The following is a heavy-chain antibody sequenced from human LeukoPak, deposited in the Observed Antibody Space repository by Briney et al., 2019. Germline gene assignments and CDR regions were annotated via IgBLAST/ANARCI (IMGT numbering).Heavy chain of an antibody. D-gene: IGHD1-7*01. CDR3: ATYWNLQAYSAFDI. CDR2: IYHSGST. CDR1: GGSISSGGYY. V-gene: IGHV4-30-2*01. J-gene: IGHJ3*02. Sequence: SETLSLTCTVSGGSISSGGYYWSWIRQPPGKGLEWIGYIYHSGSTYYNPSLKSRVTMSVDRSKNQFSLRLSSVTAADTAVYYCATYWNLQAYSAFDIWGQGTMVTVSS.